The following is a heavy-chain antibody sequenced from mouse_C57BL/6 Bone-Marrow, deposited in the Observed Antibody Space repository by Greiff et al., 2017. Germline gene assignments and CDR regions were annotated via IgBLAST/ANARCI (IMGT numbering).Heavy chain of an antibody. V-gene: IGHV5-9-1*02. CDR3: TRVGGSYAMDY. Sequence: EVMLVESGEGLVKPGGSLKLSCAASGFTFSSYAMSWVRQTPEKRLEWVAYISSGGDYIYYADTVKGRFTISRDNARNTLYLQMSSLKSEDTAMXYCTRVGGSYAMDYWGQGTSVTVSS. J-gene: IGHJ4*01. CDR1: GFTFSSYA. D-gene: IGHD3-2*02. CDR2: ISSGGDYI.